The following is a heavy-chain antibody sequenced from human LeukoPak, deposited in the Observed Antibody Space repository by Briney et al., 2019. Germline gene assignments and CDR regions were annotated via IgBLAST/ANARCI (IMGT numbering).Heavy chain of an antibody. J-gene: IGHJ4*02. V-gene: IGHV1-69*05. D-gene: IGHD6-13*01. CDR2: IIPIFGTA. CDR1: GGTFSSYA. Sequence: SVKVSCKASGGTFSSYAISWVRQAPGQGLEWMGGIIPIFGTANYAQKFQGRVTITTDESTSTAYMELSSLRSEDTAVYYCARGGKFGYSSSWYSPDYWGQGTLVTVSS. CDR3: ARGGKFGYSSSWYSPDY.